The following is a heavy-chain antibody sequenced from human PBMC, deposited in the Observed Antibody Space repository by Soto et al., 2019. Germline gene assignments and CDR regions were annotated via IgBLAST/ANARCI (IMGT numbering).Heavy chain of an antibody. CDR2: ISSSSGHM. D-gene: IGHD6-6*01. J-gene: IGHJ6*02. CDR1: GFTFSDFA. Sequence: EVQLVESGGGLVKPGGSLRLSCAASGFTFSDFAMNWVHQAPGKGLEWVSSISSSSGHMYYADSLKGRLSISRDNAKNSLHLQMNSLRAEDTAVYYCARVRASRRDYYYGMDVWGQGTTVTVSS. V-gene: IGHV3-21*06. CDR3: ARVRASRRDYYYGMDV.